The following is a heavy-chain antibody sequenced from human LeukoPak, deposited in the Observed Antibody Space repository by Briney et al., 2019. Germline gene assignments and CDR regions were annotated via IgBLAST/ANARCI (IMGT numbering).Heavy chain of an antibody. V-gene: IGHV3-7*01. CDR3: VRDNPRCCGVIPANIDDY. CDR2: IKRDGSVK. D-gene: IGHD2-21*01. J-gene: IGHJ4*02. CDR1: GFTFSSYW. Sequence: GGSLRLSCAASGFTFSSYWMTWVRQAPGKGLEWVSNIKRDGSVKNYMDSVKGRFTISRDNAKNSLYLQMNSLRAEDTAVYYCVRDNPRCCGVIPANIDDYWGQGTLVTVSS.